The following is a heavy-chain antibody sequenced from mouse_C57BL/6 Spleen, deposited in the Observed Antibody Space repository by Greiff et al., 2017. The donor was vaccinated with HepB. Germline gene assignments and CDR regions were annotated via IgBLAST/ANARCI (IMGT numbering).Heavy chain of an antibody. CDR2: IYPGSGST. CDR3: ERSRQPYAMGC. Sequence: QVQLQQPGAELVKPGASVKMSCKASVYTFTSYWITWVKQRPGQGLEWIGDIYPGSGSTNYNEKFKSKATLTVDTSSSTAYMQLSSLTSEDSAGYYYERSRQPYAMGCWGQGTTCTDS. CDR1: VYTFTSYW. J-gene: IGHJ4*01. D-gene: IGHD6-1*01. V-gene: IGHV1-55*01.